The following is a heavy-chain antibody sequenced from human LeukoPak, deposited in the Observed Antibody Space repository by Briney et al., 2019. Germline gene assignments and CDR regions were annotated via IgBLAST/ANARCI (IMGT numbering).Heavy chain of an antibody. Sequence: SVKVSCKASGGTFSSYAISWVRQAPGQGLEWMGGIIPIFGTANYAQKFQGRVTITADKSTSTAYMELSSLRSEDTAVYYCARDGGYSYGFDYWAREPWSPSPQ. J-gene: IGHJ4*02. V-gene: IGHV1-69*06. CDR3: ARDGGYSYGFDY. CDR1: GGTFSSYA. CDR2: IIPIFGTA. D-gene: IGHD5-18*01.